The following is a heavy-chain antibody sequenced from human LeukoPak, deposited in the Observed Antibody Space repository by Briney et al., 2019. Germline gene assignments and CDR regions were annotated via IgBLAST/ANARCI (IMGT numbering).Heavy chain of an antibody. CDR3: AREPAYSSSFSAFDI. J-gene: IGHJ3*02. Sequence: GGTLRLSCAASEFIFTNYGMNWVRQAPGKGLEWVSYISSSSSTIYYADSVKGRFTISRDNAKNSLYLQMNSLRAEDTAVYYCAREPAYSSSFSAFDIWGQGTMVTVSS. V-gene: IGHV3-48*01. CDR1: EFIFTNYG. D-gene: IGHD6-13*01. CDR2: ISSSSSTI.